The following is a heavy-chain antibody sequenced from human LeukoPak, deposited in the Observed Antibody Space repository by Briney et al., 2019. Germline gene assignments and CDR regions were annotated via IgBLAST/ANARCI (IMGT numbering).Heavy chain of an antibody. CDR1: GGSFSGYY. CDR3: ARVLRYLYWTVDV. CDR2: VTHSGIT. V-gene: IGHV4-34*10. D-gene: IGHD3-16*02. J-gene: IGHJ6*02. Sequence: SETLSLTCAVYGGSFSGYYWSWIRQSPGKGLEWIGEVTHSGITNSNASLKSRVTMSVDVSKNQFSLKMTSVTAADTAVYYCARVLRYLYWTVDVWSQGTAITVSS.